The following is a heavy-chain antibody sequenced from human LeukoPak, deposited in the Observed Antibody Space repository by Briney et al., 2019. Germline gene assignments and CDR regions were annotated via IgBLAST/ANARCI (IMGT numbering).Heavy chain of an antibody. CDR1: GFTFRSYA. J-gene: IGHJ4*02. CDR3: AKLRGYTAHDSDYFDY. D-gene: IGHD5-12*01. Sequence: GGSLRLSCAASGFTFRSYAMSWVRQAPGKGLDWVSTITGGGGTTYYADSADSVKGRLTISRDNSKNTLYLQMNSLTAEDTAVYYCAKLRGYTAHDSDYFDYWGQGTLVTVSS. CDR2: ITGGGGTT. V-gene: IGHV3-23*01.